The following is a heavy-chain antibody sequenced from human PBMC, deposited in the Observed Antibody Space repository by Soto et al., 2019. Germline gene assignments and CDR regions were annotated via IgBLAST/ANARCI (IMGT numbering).Heavy chain of an antibody. CDR3: ARAIMITFGGVIAGLDAFDI. Sequence: SSETLSLTCTVSGGSISSGGYYWSWIRQHPGKGLEWIGYIYYSGSTYYNPSLKSRVTISVDTSKNQFSLKLSSVTAADTAVYYCARAIMITFGGVIAGLDAFDIWGQGTMVTVSS. CDR1: GGSISSGGYY. V-gene: IGHV4-31*03. CDR2: IYYSGST. J-gene: IGHJ3*02. D-gene: IGHD3-16*02.